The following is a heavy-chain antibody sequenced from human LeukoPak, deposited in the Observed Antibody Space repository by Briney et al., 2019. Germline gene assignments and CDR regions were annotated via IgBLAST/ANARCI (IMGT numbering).Heavy chain of an antibody. CDR1: GGTFSSYA. CDR2: ISAYNGNT. CDR3: ARVPYLCSGGSCYSNWFDP. D-gene: IGHD2-15*01. J-gene: IGHJ5*02. V-gene: IGHV1-18*01. Sequence: ASVKVSCKASGGTFSSYAISWVRQAPGQGLEWMGWISAYNGNTNYAQKLQGRVTMTTDTSTSTAYMELRSLRSDDTAVYYCARVPYLCSGGSCYSNWFDPWGQGTLVTVSS.